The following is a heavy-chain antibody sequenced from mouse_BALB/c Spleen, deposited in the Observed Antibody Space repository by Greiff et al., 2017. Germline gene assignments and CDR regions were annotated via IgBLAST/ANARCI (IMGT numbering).Heavy chain of an antibody. Sequence: DVMLVESGGGLVQPGGSMKLSCVASGFTFSNYWMNWVRQSPEKGLEWVAEIRLKSNNYATHYAESVKGRFTISRDDSKSSVYLQMNNLRAEDTGIYYCTRIYYDYDYYAMDYWGQGTSVTVSS. D-gene: IGHD2-4*01. CDR3: TRIYYDYDYYAMDY. V-gene: IGHV6-6*02. J-gene: IGHJ4*01. CDR2: IRLKSNNYAT. CDR1: GFTFSNYW.